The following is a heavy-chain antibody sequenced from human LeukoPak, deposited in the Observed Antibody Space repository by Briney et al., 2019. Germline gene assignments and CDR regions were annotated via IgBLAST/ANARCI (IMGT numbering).Heavy chain of an antibody. CDR1: GFTFSSYG. D-gene: IGHD1-26*01. Sequence: GGSLRLSCAASGFTFSSYGMSWVRQAPGKGLEWVSAISGSGGSTYYADSVKGRFTISRDNSKNTLYLQMNSLRAEDTAVYYCARDSGSYLNDYWGQGTLVTVSS. CDR3: ARDSGSYLNDY. CDR2: ISGSGGST. J-gene: IGHJ4*02. V-gene: IGHV3-23*01.